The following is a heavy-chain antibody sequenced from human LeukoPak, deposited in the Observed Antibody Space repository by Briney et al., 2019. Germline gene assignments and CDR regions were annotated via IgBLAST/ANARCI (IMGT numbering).Heavy chain of an antibody. CDR1: GDSISINYN. CDR3: VRHRQWLLFPDY. CDR2: IFYSGAT. Sequence: PSETLSLTCTVSGDSISINYNWGWIRQPPGKGLEWIGSIFYSGATHYSPSLKGRVTISVDTSKNQFSLKLSSMTAADTAVYYCVRHRQWLLFPDYWGQGTLVTVSS. D-gene: IGHD6-19*01. V-gene: IGHV4-39*01. J-gene: IGHJ4*02.